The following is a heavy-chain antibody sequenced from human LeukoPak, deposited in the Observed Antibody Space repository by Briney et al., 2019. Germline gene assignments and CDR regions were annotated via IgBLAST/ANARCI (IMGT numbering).Heavy chain of an antibody. Sequence: GGALRLSCTPSGFTFGDYAMSWVGAAPREGGGWVGFIRSKDYGGTTEYAASVKGRFTISRDDSKSIAYLQMNSLKTEDTAVYYCTRYPFSVVAVAGTVFDYWGQGTLVTVSS. J-gene: IGHJ4*02. CDR3: TRYPFSVVAVAGTVFDY. CDR2: IRSKDYGGTT. CDR1: GFTFGDYA. V-gene: IGHV3-49*04. D-gene: IGHD6-19*01.